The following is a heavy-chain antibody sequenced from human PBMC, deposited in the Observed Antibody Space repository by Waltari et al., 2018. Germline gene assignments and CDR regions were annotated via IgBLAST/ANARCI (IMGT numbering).Heavy chain of an antibody. V-gene: IGHV3-66*02. Sequence: EVQVVESGGGLVQPGGSLRLSCAASGFTVSSNYMNWVRQAPGKGMEGVSVSYSGGDTYYADSVKGRFTMSRDNSENTLFLQRNSLRPEDTAVYYCARSKGVVPAAIYNWGQGTLVTVSS. CDR2: SYSGGDT. J-gene: IGHJ4*02. CDR3: ARSKGVVPAAIYN. CDR1: GFTVSSNY. D-gene: IGHD2-2*01.